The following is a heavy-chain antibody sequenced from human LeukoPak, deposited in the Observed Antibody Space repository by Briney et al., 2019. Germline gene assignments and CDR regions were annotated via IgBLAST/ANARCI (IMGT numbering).Heavy chain of an antibody. V-gene: IGHV5-51*01. CDR2: IQPGDSHT. Sequence: GESLQISCQGSGYNFPTYWIGWVRQMPGKGLEWMGIIQPGDSHTRYSPSFQGQVTFSADKSISTAYLQWSSLRASDTAIYYCARRSIVPVATADALDIWGQGTMVTVSS. J-gene: IGHJ3*02. CDR1: GYNFPTYW. CDR3: ARRSIVPVATADALDI. D-gene: IGHD2-2*01.